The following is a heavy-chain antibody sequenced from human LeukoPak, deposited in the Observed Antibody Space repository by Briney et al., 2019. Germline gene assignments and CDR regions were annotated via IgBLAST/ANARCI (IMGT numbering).Heavy chain of an antibody. CDR3: ARAIVGASIVPGSFDY. D-gene: IGHD1-26*01. CDR2: IIPIFGTA. J-gene: IGHJ4*02. Sequence: SVKVSCEASGGTFSSYAISWVRQAPGQGLEWMGGIIPIFGTANYAQKFQGRVTITADESTSTAYMELCSLRSEDTAVYYCARAIVGASIVPGSFDYWGQGTLVTVSS. CDR1: GGTFSSYA. V-gene: IGHV1-69*13.